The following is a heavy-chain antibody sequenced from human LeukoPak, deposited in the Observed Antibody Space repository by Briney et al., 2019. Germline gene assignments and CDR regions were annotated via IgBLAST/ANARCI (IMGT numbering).Heavy chain of an antibody. D-gene: IGHD3-22*01. J-gene: IGHJ4*02. Sequence: SETLSLTCTVSGGSISSYYWSWIRQPPGKGLEWIGYIHYSGSTNSNPSLKSRVTISVDTSKNQFSLKLSSVTAADTAVYYCARSTSGGYYYALDYWGQGTLVTVSS. CDR3: ARSTSGGYYYALDY. CDR1: GGSISSYY. V-gene: IGHV4-59*08. CDR2: IHYSGST.